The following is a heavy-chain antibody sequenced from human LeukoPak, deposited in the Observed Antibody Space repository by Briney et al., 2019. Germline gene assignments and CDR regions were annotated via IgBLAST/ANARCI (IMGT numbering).Heavy chain of an antibody. J-gene: IGHJ3*02. Sequence: ASVKVSCKASGYTFTSYGISWVRQAPGQGLEWMGWISAYNGNTNYARKLQGRVTMTTDTSTSTAYMELRSLRSDDTAVYYCARDLEQWLEDDAFDIWGQGTMVTVSS. CDR2: ISAYNGNT. V-gene: IGHV1-18*01. D-gene: IGHD6-19*01. CDR3: ARDLEQWLEDDAFDI. CDR1: GYTFTSYG.